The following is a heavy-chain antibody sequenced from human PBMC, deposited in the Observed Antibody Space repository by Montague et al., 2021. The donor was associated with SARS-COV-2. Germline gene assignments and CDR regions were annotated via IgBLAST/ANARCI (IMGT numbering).Heavy chain of an antibody. CDR2: IYYTGST. V-gene: IGHV4-39*07. D-gene: IGHD6-13*01. CDR3: ARVGRQQLLRLSGMDV. CDR1: GGSISSSSYY. Sequence: SETLSLTCTLSGGSISSSSYYWGWIRQPPGKGLEWIGSIYYTGSTYYXPSLKSRVTISVDTSKNQFSLKLSSVTAADTAVYYCARVGRQQLLRLSGMDVWGQGTTVTVSS. J-gene: IGHJ6*02.